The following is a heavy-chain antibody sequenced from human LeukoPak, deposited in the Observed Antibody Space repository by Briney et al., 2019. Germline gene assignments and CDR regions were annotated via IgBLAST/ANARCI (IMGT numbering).Heavy chain of an antibody. Sequence: PGGSLRLSCAASGFTFDDYAMHWVRQAPGKGLEWVSGISWNSGSIGYADSVKGRFTISRDNAKNSLYLQMNSLRAEDMALYYCAKSVEAVAGFFDYWGQGTLVTVSS. CDR1: GFTFDDYA. J-gene: IGHJ4*02. D-gene: IGHD6-19*01. CDR3: AKSVEAVAGFFDY. V-gene: IGHV3-9*03. CDR2: ISWNSGSI.